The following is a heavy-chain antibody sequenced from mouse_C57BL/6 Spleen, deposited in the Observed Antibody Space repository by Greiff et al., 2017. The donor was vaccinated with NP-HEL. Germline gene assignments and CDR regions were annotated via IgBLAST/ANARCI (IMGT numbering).Heavy chain of an antibody. J-gene: IGHJ2*01. CDR2: IDPSDSYT. V-gene: IGHV1-59*01. CDR1: GYTFTSYW. D-gene: IGHD3-2*02. Sequence: QVQLKQPGAELVRPGTSVKLSCKASGYTFTSYWMHWVKQRPGQGLEWIGVIDPSDSYTNYNQKFKGKATLTVDTSSSTAYMQLSSLTSEDSAVYYCARGIDSSGYVDDYWGQGTTLTVSS. CDR3: ARGIDSSGYVDDY.